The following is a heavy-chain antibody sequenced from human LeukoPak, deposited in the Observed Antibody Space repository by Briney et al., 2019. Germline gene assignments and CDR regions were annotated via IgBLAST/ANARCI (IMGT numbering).Heavy chain of an antibody. J-gene: IGHJ4*02. V-gene: IGHV1-69*04. Sequence: GASVKVSCKASGGTFSSYAISWVRQAPGQGLEWMGRIIPILGIANYAQEFQGRVTITADKSTSTAYMELSSLRSEDTAVYYCAVWDIVVVPAAQFLDYWGQGTLVTVSS. D-gene: IGHD2-2*01. CDR3: AVWDIVVVPAAQFLDY. CDR2: IIPILGIA. CDR1: GGTFSSYA.